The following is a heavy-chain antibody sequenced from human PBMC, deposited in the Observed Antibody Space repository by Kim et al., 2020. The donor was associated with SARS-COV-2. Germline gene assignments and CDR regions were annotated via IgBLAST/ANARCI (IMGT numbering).Heavy chain of an antibody. CDR3: AKIFYGDNHPTDY. J-gene: IGHJ4*02. D-gene: IGHD4-17*01. Sequence: GGSLRLSCAASGFSFSTYAMTWVRQAPGKGLEWVSIISGSGSSAFYAGSVKGRFTISRDNSKNKLYLHMTSLRVEDTARYYCAKIFYGDNHPTDYWGQGALVTVSS. CDR1: GFSFSTYA. V-gene: IGHV3-23*01. CDR2: ISGSGSSA.